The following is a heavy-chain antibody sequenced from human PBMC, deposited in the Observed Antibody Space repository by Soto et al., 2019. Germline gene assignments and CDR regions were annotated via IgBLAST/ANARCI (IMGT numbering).Heavy chain of an antibody. CDR1: GYSFTNYG. CDR2: ISAYNGDT. Sequence: QDQLVQSGGEVKKPGASVKVSCKASGYSFTNYGITWVRQAPGQGFEWMGWISAYNGDTNYAQKLQGRVTMTTDASTSTAYLELRSLRSDDTDVYYCARDRGVAPPVAGNTHYYYYIDVWGTGTTVTVSS. D-gene: IGHD6-19*01. J-gene: IGHJ6*03. V-gene: IGHV1-18*01. CDR3: ARDRGVAPPVAGNTHYYYYIDV.